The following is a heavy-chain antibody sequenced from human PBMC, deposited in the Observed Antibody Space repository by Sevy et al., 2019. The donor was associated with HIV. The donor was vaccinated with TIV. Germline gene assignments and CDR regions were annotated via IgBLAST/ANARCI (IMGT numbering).Heavy chain of an antibody. V-gene: IGHV4-31*03. D-gene: IGHD3-22*01. CDR3: ARAPGGHYYDSSGYYWGAFDI. CDR1: GGSISSGGYY. CDR2: IYYSGST. Sequence: SETLSLTCTVSGGSISSGGYYWSWIRQHPGKGLEWIGYIYYSGSTYYNPSLKSRVTISVDTSKNQFSLKLSSVTAAETAVYYCARAPGGHYYDSSGYYWGAFDIWGQGTMVTVSS. J-gene: IGHJ3*02.